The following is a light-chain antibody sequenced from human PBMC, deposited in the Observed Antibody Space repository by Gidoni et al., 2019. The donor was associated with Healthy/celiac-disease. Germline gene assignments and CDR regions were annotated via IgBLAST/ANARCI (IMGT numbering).Light chain of an antibody. CDR3: QQYGSSLALT. CDR1: QSVSSSY. V-gene: IGKV3-20*01. Sequence: ILLTQSPGTLSSSPGARATLSCRASQSVSSSYLAWYQQKPGQAPRLLIYGASTRATGIPDRFSGSGSGTDFTLTISRLDPEDFAVYYCQQYGSSLALTFGGGTKVEIK. CDR2: GAS. J-gene: IGKJ4*01.